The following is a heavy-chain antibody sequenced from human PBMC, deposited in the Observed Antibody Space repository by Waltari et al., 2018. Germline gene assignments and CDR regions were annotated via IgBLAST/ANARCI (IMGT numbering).Heavy chain of an antibody. D-gene: IGHD3-10*01. Sequence: VQLQESGPGLVMPSQTLSLTCTVSGGSISSGDYSWSWIRQPPGKGLVRLASVYYSGSTYYNPSLKSRVTISVATSKNKFSLKLSSVTAADTAVYYCARDPGKFFTMVRDALDIWGQGTMVTVSS. J-gene: IGHJ3*02. CDR2: VYYSGST. CDR1: GGSISSGDYS. V-gene: IGHV4-30-4*08. CDR3: ARDPGKFFTMVRDALDI.